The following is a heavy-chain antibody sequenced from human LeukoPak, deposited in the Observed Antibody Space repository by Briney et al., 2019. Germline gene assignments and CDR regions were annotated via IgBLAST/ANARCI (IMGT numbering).Heavy chain of an antibody. Sequence: PGGSLRLSCAASGFTFSGCSMNWVRQAPGKGLEWVSYITGSSGTIYYADSVKGRFTISRDNAKNSLYLQMNSLRAEDTAVYYCARGEGTSVAARYFYYYMDVWGKGTTVTVSS. J-gene: IGHJ6*03. CDR2: ITGSSGTI. CDR3: ARGEGTSVAARYFYYYMDV. V-gene: IGHV3-48*04. CDR1: GFTFSGCS. D-gene: IGHD6-19*01.